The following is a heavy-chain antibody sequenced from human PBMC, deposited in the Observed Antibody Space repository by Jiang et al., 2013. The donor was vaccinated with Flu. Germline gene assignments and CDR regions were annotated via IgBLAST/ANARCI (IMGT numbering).Heavy chain of an antibody. CDR3: ARGVLLWFGESKAGGEFDY. D-gene: IGHD3-10*01. Sequence: GSGLVKPSQTLSLTCAVSGGSISSGGYSWSWIRQPPGKGLEWIGYIYHSGSTYYNPSLKSRVTISVDRSKNQFSLKLSSVTAADTAVYYCARGVLLWFGESKAGGEFDYWGQGTLVTVSS. J-gene: IGHJ4*02. V-gene: IGHV4-30-2*01. CDR2: IYHSGST. CDR1: GGSISSGGYS.